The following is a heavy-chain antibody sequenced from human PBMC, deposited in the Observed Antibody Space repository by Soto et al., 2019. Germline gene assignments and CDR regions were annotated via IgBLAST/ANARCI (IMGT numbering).Heavy chain of an antibody. CDR1: GYIFVNYG. CDR3: AMVDLYVPPPPQDV. J-gene: IGHJ6*02. V-gene: IGHV1-18*01. Sequence: QVQLEQSGDEVKKPGASVKVSCKASGYIFVNYGIAWVRQAPGQGLEWLGWISPYTGNTYYATKVQGRLTLTTDTSTSTACMALGSLTTADTAVYYCAMVDLYVPPPPQDVWCQGTTVTVSS. D-gene: IGHD3-16*01. CDR2: ISPYTGNT.